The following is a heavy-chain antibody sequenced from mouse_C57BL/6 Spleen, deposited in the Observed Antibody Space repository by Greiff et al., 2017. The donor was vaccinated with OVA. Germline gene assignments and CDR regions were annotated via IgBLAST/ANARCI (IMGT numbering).Heavy chain of an antibody. D-gene: IGHD1-1*01. CDR3: ARPYYGSSYEYFDV. CDR2: IHPNRGST. CDR1: GYTFTSYW. J-gene: IGHJ1*03. V-gene: IGHV1-64*01. Sequence: QVQLQQPGAELVKPGASVKLSCKASGYTFTSYWMHWVKQRPGQGLEWIGMIHPNRGSTNYNEKFKSKATLTVDKSSSTAYMQLSSLTSEDSAVYYCARPYYGSSYEYFDVWGTGTTVTVSS.